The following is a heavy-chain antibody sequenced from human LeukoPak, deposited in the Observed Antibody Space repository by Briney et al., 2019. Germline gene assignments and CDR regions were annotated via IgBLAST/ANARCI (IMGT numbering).Heavy chain of an antibody. CDR3: ARGPRPLGYCSGGSCYRDAFDI. V-gene: IGHV1-69*13. CDR2: IIPIFHTA. J-gene: IGHJ3*02. D-gene: IGHD2-15*01. CDR1: GGTFSSYA. Sequence: SVKVSCKASGGTFSSYAISWVRQAPGQGLEWMGGIIPIFHTANYAQKFQGRVTITADESTSSAYTELSSLRSEDTAVYYCARGPRPLGYCSGGSCYRDAFDIWGQGTMVTVSS.